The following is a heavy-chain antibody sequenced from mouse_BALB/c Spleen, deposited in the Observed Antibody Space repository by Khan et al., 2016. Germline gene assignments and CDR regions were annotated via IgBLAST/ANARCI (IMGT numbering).Heavy chain of an antibody. CDR3: VRLKPDGGFAY. CDR1: GYTFTNYN. J-gene: IGHJ3*01. V-gene: IGHV1-12*01. Sequence: LQESGAELVKPGASVMLSCKASGYTFTNYNMHWVKQTPGQGLQWIGAIYPRNGDLFYNQKFKDKATLTADKSSNTAYMQLSSLTSEDSAVYYCVRLKPDGGFAYWGQGTLVAVSA. CDR2: IYPRNGDL.